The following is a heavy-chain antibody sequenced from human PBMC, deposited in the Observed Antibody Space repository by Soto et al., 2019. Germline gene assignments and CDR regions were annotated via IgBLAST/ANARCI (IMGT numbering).Heavy chain of an antibody. CDR1: GGSFSGYF. D-gene: IGHD3-16*01. V-gene: IGHV4-34*01. J-gene: IGHJ3*02. Sequence: PSETLSLTCAVYGGSFSGYFWSWFRQPPGMRPEWIGEINHRGQSNYHPSLKSRVTLSIDTSKTQFSLRLTSVTAADTAVYFCVRGSSNYFDASDPPDDYPFDIWDQGTMVT. CDR2: INHRGQS. CDR3: VRGSSNYFDASDPPDDYPFDI.